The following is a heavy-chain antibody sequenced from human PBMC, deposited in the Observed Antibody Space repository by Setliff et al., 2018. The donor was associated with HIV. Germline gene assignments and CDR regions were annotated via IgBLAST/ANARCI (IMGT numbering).Heavy chain of an antibody. Sequence: ASVKVSCKASGYSFARYGMSWVRQAPGQGLEWMGWISGFNGNTKYAQSFQDRVAMTTETATSTAYMEMRSLRSDDTAVYFCARVPYRSAWFSGGHDAFDIWGQGTMVTVSS. CDR1: GYSFARYG. J-gene: IGHJ3*02. CDR2: ISGFNGNT. D-gene: IGHD6-19*01. V-gene: IGHV1-18*01. CDR3: ARVPYRSAWFSGGHDAFDI.